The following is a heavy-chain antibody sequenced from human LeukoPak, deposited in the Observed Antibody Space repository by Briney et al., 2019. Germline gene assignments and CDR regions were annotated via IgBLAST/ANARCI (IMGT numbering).Heavy chain of an antibody. D-gene: IGHD1-1*01. CDR2: IWSDGSNK. CDR1: GFIFSNDA. CDR3: ARNPAGSGFAFDS. Sequence: GGSLRLSCAASGFIFSNDAMHWVRQAPGKGLEWVAFIWSDGSNKYYADSVKGRFTISRDNSEDTLYLQMNSLRVEDTAVYYCARNPAGSGFAFDSWGQGALVTVSS. J-gene: IGHJ4*02. V-gene: IGHV3-33*01.